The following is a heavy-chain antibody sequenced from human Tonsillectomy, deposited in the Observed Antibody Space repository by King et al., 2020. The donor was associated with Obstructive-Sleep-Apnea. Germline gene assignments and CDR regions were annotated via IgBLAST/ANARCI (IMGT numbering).Heavy chain of an antibody. Sequence: TLKESGPVLVKPTETLTLTCTVSGFSLSNARMGVSWIRQPPGKALEWLAHIFSNDEKSYSTSLKSRLTISKDTSKSQVVLTMTNMDPVDTATSYCALMGGYCIGGSCYSYFDYWGQGTLVTVSS. CDR2: IFSNDEK. D-gene: IGHD2-15*01. CDR1: GFSLSNARMG. CDR3: ALMGGYCIGGSCYSYFDY. J-gene: IGHJ4*02. V-gene: IGHV2-26*01.